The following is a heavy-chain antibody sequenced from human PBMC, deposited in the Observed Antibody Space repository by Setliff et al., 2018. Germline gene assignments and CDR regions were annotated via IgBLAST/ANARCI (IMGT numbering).Heavy chain of an antibody. Sequence: SETLSLTCSVSGDSMSGYYWNWIRQSPRKGLEWIGNIYYGGSAKYNPSLKSRVTISVDMSKNQFSLRLNSLTAADTAIYYCARGNMFDGSGRWFDYWGQGTRVTVSS. D-gene: IGHD3-10*01. CDR2: IYYGGSA. J-gene: IGHJ4*02. CDR1: GDSMSGYY. CDR3: ARGNMFDGSGRWFDY. V-gene: IGHV4-59*01.